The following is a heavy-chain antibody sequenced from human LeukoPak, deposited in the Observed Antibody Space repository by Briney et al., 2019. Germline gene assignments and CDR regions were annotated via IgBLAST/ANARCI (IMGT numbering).Heavy chain of an antibody. J-gene: IGHJ4*02. Sequence: ASVKVSCKASGYTFTSYAMHWVRQAPGQGLEWMGWITPSGGTNYPQKFQGRVAITRATSITTAYMDLSRLTSDDTAVYYCARDRYGDGFAHFDYWGQGALATVSS. V-gene: IGHV1-2*02. CDR1: GYTFTSYA. CDR2: ITPSGGT. D-gene: IGHD5-24*01. CDR3: ARDRYGDGFAHFDY.